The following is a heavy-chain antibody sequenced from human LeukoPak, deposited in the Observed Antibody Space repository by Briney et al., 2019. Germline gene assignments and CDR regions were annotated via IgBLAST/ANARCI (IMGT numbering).Heavy chain of an antibody. V-gene: IGHV3-66*01. D-gene: IGHD3-10*01. CDR3: ARDFDGSGSFKDY. Sequence: PGGSLRLSCAASGFTVSNNYMSWVRQAPGKGLEWVSVIYSGGTTYYADSVKGRFTISRVNSKNTLYLQMNSLRAEDTAVYYCARDFDGSGSFKDYWGQGTLVTVSS. CDR1: GFTVSNNY. CDR2: IYSGGTT. J-gene: IGHJ4*02.